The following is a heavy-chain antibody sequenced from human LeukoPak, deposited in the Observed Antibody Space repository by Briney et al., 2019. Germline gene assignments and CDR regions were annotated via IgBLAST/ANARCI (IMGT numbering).Heavy chain of an antibody. CDR2: IRYDGSNK. D-gene: IGHD3-10*01. J-gene: IGHJ4*02. Sequence: GGSLRLSCAASGFTFSSYGMHWVRQAPGKGLEWVAFIRYDGSNKYYADSVKGRFTISRDNSKNTLYLHVNSLRAEDTAVYYCAKMELLWFGEQKGDYWGQGTLVTVSS. CDR1: GFTFSSYG. V-gene: IGHV3-30*02. CDR3: AKMELLWFGEQKGDY.